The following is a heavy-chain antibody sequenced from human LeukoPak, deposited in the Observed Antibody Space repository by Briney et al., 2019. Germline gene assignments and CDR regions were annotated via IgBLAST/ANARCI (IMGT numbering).Heavy chain of an antibody. Sequence: GGSLRLSCAASGFTFSSYSMNWVRQAPGKGLEWVAVIWYDGSNKYYADSVKGRFTISRDNSKNTLYLQMNSLRAEDTAVYYCARLGDYCSSTSCYASVDYWGQGTLVTVSS. CDR3: ARLGDYCSSTSCYASVDY. CDR2: IWYDGSNK. V-gene: IGHV3-33*08. D-gene: IGHD2-2*01. J-gene: IGHJ4*02. CDR1: GFTFSSYS.